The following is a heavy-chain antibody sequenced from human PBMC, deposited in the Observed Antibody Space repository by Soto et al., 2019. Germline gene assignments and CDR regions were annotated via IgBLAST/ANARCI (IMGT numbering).Heavy chain of an antibody. J-gene: IGHJ5*02. CDR3: ASSGVNWNSLSVWFDP. CDR1: GGSISSSSYY. V-gene: IGHV4-39*01. D-gene: IGHD1-1*01. CDR2: IYYSGST. Sequence: KSSETLSLTCTVSGGSISSSSYYWGWIRQPPGKGLEWIGSIYYSGSTYYNPSLKSRVTISVDTSKNQFSLKLSSVTAADSVLYYCASSGVNWNSLSVWFDPWGQGTLVTVSS.